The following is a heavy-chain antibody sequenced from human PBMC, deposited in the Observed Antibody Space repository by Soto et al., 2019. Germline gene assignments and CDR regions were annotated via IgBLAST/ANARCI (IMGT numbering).Heavy chain of an antibody. V-gene: IGHV4-34*01. CDR2: INHSGST. Sequence: SETLSLTCAVYGGSFSGYYWSWIRQPPGKGLEWIGEINHSGSTNYNPSLKSRVTISVDTSKNQFSLKLSSVTAADTAVYYCARGYDFWSGYYYYYYMDVWGKGTTVTVSS. CDR3: ARGYDFWSGYYYYYYMDV. CDR1: GGSFSGYY. J-gene: IGHJ6*03. D-gene: IGHD3-3*01.